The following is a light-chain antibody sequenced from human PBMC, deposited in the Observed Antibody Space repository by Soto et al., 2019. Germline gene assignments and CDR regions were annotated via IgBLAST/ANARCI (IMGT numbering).Light chain of an antibody. V-gene: IGKV1-17*01. CDR1: QGIRND. CDR3: VEQSSCPPLT. CDR2: AAS. J-gene: IGKJ4*01. Sequence: DIQMTQSPSSLSASVGDRVTITCRASQGIRNDLGWFQQNPGKAPNRLIYAASSLQSGVPSRFSGTRSGTDFTLTITGLQPEDCAPYDCVEQSSCPPLTFGGRTSVEIK.